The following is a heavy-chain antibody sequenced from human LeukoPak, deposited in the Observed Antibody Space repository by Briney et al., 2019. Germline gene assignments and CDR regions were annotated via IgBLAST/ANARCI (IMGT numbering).Heavy chain of an antibody. CDR3: ARRYYGSGSSHYYFDY. CDR2: IYPGDSDT. Sequence: GESLKISCKGSGYSFTSYWIGWVRQMPGKGLEWMGIIYPGDSDTRYSPSFQGQVTISADKSISTAYLQWSSLKASDTAMYYCARRYYGSGSSHYYFDYWGQGTLVTVSS. CDR1: GYSFTSYW. V-gene: IGHV5-51*01. J-gene: IGHJ4*02. D-gene: IGHD3-10*01.